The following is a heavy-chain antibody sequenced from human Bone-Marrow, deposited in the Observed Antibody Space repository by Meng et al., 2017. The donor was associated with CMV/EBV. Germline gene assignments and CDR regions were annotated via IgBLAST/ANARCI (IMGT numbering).Heavy chain of an antibody. J-gene: IGHJ6*02. V-gene: IGHV1-18*01. Sequence: ASVKVSCKASGYTFTNYGVSWVRQAPGQGFEWLGWISGFNADTNFAQKFRGRVTVTIDTSTNTAYMELRSLRSDDTAVYYCARDPRSGGMDVWGQGTTVTVSS. CDR2: ISGFNADT. CDR1: GYTFTNYG. CDR3: ARDPRSGGMDV.